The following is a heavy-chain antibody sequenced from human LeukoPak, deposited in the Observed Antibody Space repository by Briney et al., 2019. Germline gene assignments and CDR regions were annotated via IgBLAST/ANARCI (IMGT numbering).Heavy chain of an antibody. CDR2: IYYSGST. V-gene: IGHV4-61*08. CDR3: ARVKSGGIAVAGRLDYYYYMDV. D-gene: IGHD6-19*01. Sequence: TSSETLSLTCTVSGGSISSGGYYWSWIRQPPGKGLEWIGYIYYSGSTNYNPSLKSRVTISVDTSKNQFSLKLSSVTAADTAVYYCARVKSGGIAVAGRLDYYYYMDVWGKGTTVTVSS. CDR1: GGSISSGGYY. J-gene: IGHJ6*03.